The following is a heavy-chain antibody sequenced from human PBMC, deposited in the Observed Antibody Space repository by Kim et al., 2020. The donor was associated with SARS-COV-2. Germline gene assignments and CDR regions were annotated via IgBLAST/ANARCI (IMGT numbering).Heavy chain of an antibody. D-gene: IGHD3-10*01. CDR3: ARGGSGSYPGGAFDI. V-gene: IGHV3-66*01. Sequence: GGSLRLSCAASGFTVSSNYMSWVRQAPGKGLEWVSVIYSGGSTYYADSVKGRFTISRDNSKNTLYLQMNSLRAEDTAVYYCARGGSGSYPGGAFDIWGQGTMVTVSS. J-gene: IGHJ3*02. CDR2: IYSGGST. CDR1: GFTVSSNY.